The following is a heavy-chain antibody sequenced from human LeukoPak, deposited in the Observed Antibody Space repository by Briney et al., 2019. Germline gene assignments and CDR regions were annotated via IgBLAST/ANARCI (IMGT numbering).Heavy chain of an antibody. D-gene: IGHD3-3*01. CDR3: ARAFWSGYYLDY. CDR2: IYYSGST. J-gene: IGHJ4*02. V-gene: IGHV4-59*01. CDR1: GGSISSYY. Sequence: SETLSLTCTVSGGSISSYYWSWIRQPPGKGLEWIGYIYYSGSTNYNPSLTSRVTISVDTSKNQFSLKLSSVTAADTAVYYCARAFWSGYYLDYWGQGTLVTVSS.